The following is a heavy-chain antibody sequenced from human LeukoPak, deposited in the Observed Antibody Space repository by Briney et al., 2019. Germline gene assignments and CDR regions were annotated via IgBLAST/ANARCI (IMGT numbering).Heavy chain of an antibody. V-gene: IGHV4-34*01. CDR2: INHSGST. D-gene: IGHD3-10*01. Sequence: SETLSLTCAVYGGSFSGHYWSWIRQPPGKGLEWIGEINHSGSTNYNPSLKSRVTISVDTSKNQFSLKLSSVTAADTGVYYCARHNYGSGSVDYWGQGTLVTVSS. CDR3: ARHNYGSGSVDY. J-gene: IGHJ4*02. CDR1: GGSFSGHY.